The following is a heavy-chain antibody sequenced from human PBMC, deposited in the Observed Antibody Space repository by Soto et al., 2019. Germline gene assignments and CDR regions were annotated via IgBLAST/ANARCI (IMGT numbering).Heavy chain of an antibody. J-gene: IGHJ5*02. D-gene: IGHD5-12*01. CDR3: ARTDIVTTNCFDP. CDR1: GESFIGYY. CDR2: INHRGSA. Sequence: QVHLQQWGAGLLKPSETLSLTCAVYGESFIGYYWTWIRQPPGKGLEWIGEINHRGSANYNPSLKSRVTISVDTSHNQFSLKLSSVTAADPSVYYCARTDIVTTNCFDPWGQGTLVTV. V-gene: IGHV4-34*02.